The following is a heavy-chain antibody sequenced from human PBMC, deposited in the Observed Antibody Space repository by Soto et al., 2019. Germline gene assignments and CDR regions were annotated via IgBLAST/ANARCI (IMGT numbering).Heavy chain of an antibody. Sequence: QVQLVESGGGVVQPGRSLRLSCAASGFTFSSYGMHWVRQAPGKGLEWVAVISYDGSNKYYADSVKGRFTISRDNSKNTLYLQMNSLRAEDTAVYYCAKGPMVRGRPFDYWGQGTLVTVSS. V-gene: IGHV3-30*18. CDR2: ISYDGSNK. CDR3: AKGPMVRGRPFDY. CDR1: GFTFSSYG. J-gene: IGHJ4*02. D-gene: IGHD3-10*01.